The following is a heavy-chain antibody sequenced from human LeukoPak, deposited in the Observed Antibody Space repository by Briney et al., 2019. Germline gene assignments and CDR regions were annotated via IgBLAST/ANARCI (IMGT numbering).Heavy chain of an antibody. J-gene: IGHJ5*02. CDR1: GYTFTGYY. V-gene: IGHV1-2*02. Sequence: GASVKVSCKASGYTFTGYYMHWVRQAPGQGLEWMGWINPNSGGTNYAQKFQGRVTMTRDTSISTAYMELSRLRSDDTAVYYCARTRTIYRSSTSCYVDWFDPWGQGTLVTVSS. CDR3: ARTRTIYRSSTSCYVDWFDP. D-gene: IGHD2-2*01. CDR2: INPNSGGT.